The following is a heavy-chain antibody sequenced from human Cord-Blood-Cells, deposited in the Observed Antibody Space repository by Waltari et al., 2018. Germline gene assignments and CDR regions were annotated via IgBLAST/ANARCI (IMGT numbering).Heavy chain of an antibody. D-gene: IGHD6-19*01. CDR2: IYPGDADT. CDR3: ARLGWGSGWSFDY. V-gene: IGHV5-51*01. Sequence: VQLVTSGAEVKKPGESLKISGKGYGYSFSSSWIGWVRCMPGKGLEWMGSIYPGDADTRYSPSFQGQDTISADKSISTAYQQWSSLKASETAMYCCARLGWGSGWSFDYWGQGTLVTVSS. J-gene: IGHJ4*02. CDR1: GYSFSSSW.